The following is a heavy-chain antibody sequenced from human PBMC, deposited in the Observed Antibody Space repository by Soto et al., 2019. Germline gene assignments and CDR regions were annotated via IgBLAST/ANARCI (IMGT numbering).Heavy chain of an antibody. V-gene: IGHV4-30-4*01. CDR3: ARDRAYYYDSSGPL. J-gene: IGHJ4*02. CDR2: IYYSGST. D-gene: IGHD3-22*01. Sequence: SETLSLTCTVSGGSISSGDYYWSWIRQPPGKGLEWIGYIYYSGSTYYNPSLKSRVTISVDTSKNQFSLKLSSVTAADKAVYYCARDRAYYYDSSGPLWGQGTLVTVSS. CDR1: GGSISSGDYY.